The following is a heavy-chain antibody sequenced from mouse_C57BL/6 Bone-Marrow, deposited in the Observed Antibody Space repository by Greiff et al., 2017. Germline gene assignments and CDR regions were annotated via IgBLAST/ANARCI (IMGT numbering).Heavy chain of an antibody. CDR1: GYTFTSYD. V-gene: IGHV1-85*01. CDR3: ARSGVYGSSLYWYFDV. Sequence: QVQLQQSGPELVKPGASVKLSCKASGYTFTSYDINWVKQRPGQGLEWIGWIYPRDGSTKYNEKFKGKATLTVDTSSSTAYMELHSLTSEDAAVYFCARSGVYGSSLYWYFDVWGTGTTVTVSS. CDR2: IYPRDGST. J-gene: IGHJ1*03. D-gene: IGHD1-1*01.